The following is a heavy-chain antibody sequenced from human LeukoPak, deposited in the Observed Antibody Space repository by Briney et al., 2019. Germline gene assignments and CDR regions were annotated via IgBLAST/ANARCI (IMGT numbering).Heavy chain of an antibody. CDR3: AKEGYYDSSAYYYVDGAFDI. CDR1: GFTFSTYG. CDR2: ISGSGGST. Sequence: GGSLRLSCAASGFTFSTYGMSWVRQAPGKGLEWVSAISGSGGSTYYADSVKGRFTISRDNSKNTLYLQMNSLRAEDTAVYYCAKEGYYDSSAYYYVDGAFDIWGQGTMVTVSS. J-gene: IGHJ3*02. V-gene: IGHV3-23*01. D-gene: IGHD3-22*01.